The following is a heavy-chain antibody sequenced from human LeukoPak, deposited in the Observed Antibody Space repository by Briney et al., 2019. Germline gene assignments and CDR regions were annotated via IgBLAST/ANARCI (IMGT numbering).Heavy chain of an antibody. J-gene: IGHJ4*02. CDR3: AKARVQYQLLTAGPDY. D-gene: IGHD2-2*01. CDR1: GFTFSAYY. Sequence: PGGSLRLSCAASGFTFSAYYMTWIRQAPGKGLEWVSYISGSGSTIYYADSVKGRFTISRDNPKNTLYLQMNSLRAEDTAVYYCAKARVQYQLLTAGPDYWGQGTLVTVSS. CDR2: ISGSGSTI. V-gene: IGHV3-11*01.